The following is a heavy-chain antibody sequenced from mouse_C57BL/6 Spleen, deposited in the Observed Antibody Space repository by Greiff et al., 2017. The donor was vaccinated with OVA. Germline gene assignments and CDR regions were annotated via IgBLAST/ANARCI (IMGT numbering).Heavy chain of an antibody. D-gene: IGHD1-1*01. CDR1: GYTFTSYW. V-gene: IGHV1-69*01. CDR2: IDPSDSYT. J-gene: IGHJ2*01. Sequence: QVQLQQPGAELVMPGASVKLSCKASGYTFTSYWMHWVKQRPGQGLEWIGVIDPSDSYTNYNQKFKGKSTMTVDKSSSTAYMQLSSLTSEDSAVYYCAIRQNYGSSYFDYWGQGTTLTVSS. CDR3: AIRQNYGSSYFDY.